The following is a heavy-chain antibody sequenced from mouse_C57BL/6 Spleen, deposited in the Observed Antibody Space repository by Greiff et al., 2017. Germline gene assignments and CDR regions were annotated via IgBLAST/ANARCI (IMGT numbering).Heavy chain of an antibody. CDR1: GFSLTSYG. Sequence: VQLVESGPGLVQPSQSLSITCTVSGFSLTSYGVHWVRQSPGKGLEWLGVIWRGGSTDYNEAFMYRLSITKDNSKSQVFFKMNSQQADDTAIYYGAKMGTVEGAMDYWGQGTSVTVSS. CDR2: IWRGGST. J-gene: IGHJ4*01. D-gene: IGHD1-1*01. V-gene: IGHV2-5*01. CDR3: AKMGTVEGAMDY.